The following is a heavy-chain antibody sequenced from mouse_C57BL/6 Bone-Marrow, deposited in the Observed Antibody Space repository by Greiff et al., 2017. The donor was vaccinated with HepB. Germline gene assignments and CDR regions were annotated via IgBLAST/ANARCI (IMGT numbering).Heavy chain of an antibody. Sequence: DVKLVESGGGLVQPGGSLKLSCAASGFTFSDYYMYWVRQTPEKRLEWVAYISNGGGSTYYPETVKGRFTISRDNAKNTLYLQMSRLKSEDTAMYYCARHEYDWFAYWGQGTLVTVSA. D-gene: IGHD2-4*01. V-gene: IGHV5-12*01. CDR3: ARHEYDWFAY. J-gene: IGHJ3*01. CDR2: ISNGGGST. CDR1: GFTFSDYY.